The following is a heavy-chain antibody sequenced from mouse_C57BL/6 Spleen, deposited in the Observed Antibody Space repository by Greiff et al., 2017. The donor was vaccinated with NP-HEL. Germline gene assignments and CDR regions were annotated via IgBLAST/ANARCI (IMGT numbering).Heavy chain of an antibody. V-gene: IGHV1-52*01. Sequence: QVQLQQPGAELVRPGSSVKLSCKASGYTFTSYWMHWVKQRPIQGLEWIGNIDPSDSETHYNQKFKDKATLTVDKSSSTAYMQLSSLTSEDSAVYYCARPYYSNWYFDVWGTGTTVTVSS. CDR1: GYTFTSYW. CDR3: ARPYYSNWYFDV. J-gene: IGHJ1*03. CDR2: IDPSDSET. D-gene: IGHD2-5*01.